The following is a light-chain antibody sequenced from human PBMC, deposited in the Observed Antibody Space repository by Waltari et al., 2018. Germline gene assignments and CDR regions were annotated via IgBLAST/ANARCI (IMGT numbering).Light chain of an antibody. CDR1: SSDVGGYNS. V-gene: IGLV2-14*01. CDR3: SSYTSSTTSCV. Sequence: QSALTQPASVSGSPGQSTTIPCTGTSSDVGGYNSVSWYQQHPGKAPKLMIYDVSKRPSGVSNRFSGSKSGNTASLTISGLQAEDEADYYCSSYTSSTTSCVFGGGTKLTVL. J-gene: IGLJ2*01. CDR2: DVS.